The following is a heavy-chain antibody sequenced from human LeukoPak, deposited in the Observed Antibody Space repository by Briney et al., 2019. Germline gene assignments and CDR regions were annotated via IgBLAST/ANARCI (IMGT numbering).Heavy chain of an antibody. V-gene: IGHV4-59*08. CDR2: IYYSGST. CDR1: GGSFSGYY. Sequence: PSETLSLTCAVYGGSFSGYYWSWIRQPPGKGLEWIGYIYYSGSTNYNPSLKSRVTISVDTSKNQFSLKLSSVTAADTAVYYCARHPSAVAGKTFDCWGQGTLVTVSS. D-gene: IGHD6-19*01. J-gene: IGHJ4*02. CDR3: ARHPSAVAGKTFDC.